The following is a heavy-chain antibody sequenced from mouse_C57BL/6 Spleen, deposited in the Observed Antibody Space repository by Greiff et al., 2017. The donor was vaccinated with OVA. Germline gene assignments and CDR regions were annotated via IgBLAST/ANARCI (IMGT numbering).Heavy chain of an antibody. CDR2: IYPGSGST. Sequence: QVQLQQPGAELVKPGASVKMSCKASGYTFTSYWITWVKQRPGQGLEWIGDIYPGSGSTNYNEKFKSKATLTVDKSSSTAYMQLSSLTSEDSAVYYCARGGSSGLYYFDYWGQGTTLTVSS. CDR3: ARGGSSGLYYFDY. D-gene: IGHD3-2*02. J-gene: IGHJ2*01. V-gene: IGHV1-55*01. CDR1: GYTFTSYW.